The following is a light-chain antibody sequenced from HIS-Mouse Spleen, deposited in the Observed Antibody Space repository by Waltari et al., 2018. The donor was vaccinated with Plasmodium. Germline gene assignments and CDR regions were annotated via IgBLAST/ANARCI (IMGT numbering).Light chain of an antibody. CDR3: SSYTSSSTWV. Sequence: QSALTQPASVSGSPGQSITISCTGTSSDVGGYNYVSWYQQHPGKAPKLMIHEVSNRPSGGSNRFSGSKSGNTASLTISGLQAEDEADYYCSSYTSSSTWVFGGGTKLTVL. V-gene: IGLV2-14*01. CDR2: EVS. CDR1: SSDVGGYNY. J-gene: IGLJ3*02.